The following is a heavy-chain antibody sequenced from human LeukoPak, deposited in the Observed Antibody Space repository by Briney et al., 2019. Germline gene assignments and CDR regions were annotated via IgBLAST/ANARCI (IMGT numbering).Heavy chain of an antibody. CDR1: GGSISSSSYY. CDR2: IYYSGST. Sequence: SETVSLTCTVSGGSISSSSYYWGWIRQPPGKGLEWIGSIYYSGSTYYNPSLKSRVTISVDTSKNQFSLKLSSVTAADTAVYYCARESQGSLSGDGISWGQGTLVTVSS. D-gene: IGHD7-27*01. CDR3: ARESQGSLSGDGIS. J-gene: IGHJ4*02. V-gene: IGHV4-39*07.